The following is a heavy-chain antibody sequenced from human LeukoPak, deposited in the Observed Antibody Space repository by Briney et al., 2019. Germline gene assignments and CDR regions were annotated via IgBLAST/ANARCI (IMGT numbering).Heavy chain of an antibody. D-gene: IGHD3-22*01. CDR1: GFTFSDYY. CDR2: ISSSGSTI. V-gene: IGHV3-11*01. J-gene: IGHJ4*02. CDR3: AGALSVQDSYYYDPVGY. Sequence: PGGSLRLSCAASGFTFSDYYMSWIRQAPGKGLEWVSYISSSGSTIYYADSVKGRFTISRDNAKNSLYLQMNSLRAEDTAVYYCAGALSVQDSYYYDPVGYWGQGTLVTVSS.